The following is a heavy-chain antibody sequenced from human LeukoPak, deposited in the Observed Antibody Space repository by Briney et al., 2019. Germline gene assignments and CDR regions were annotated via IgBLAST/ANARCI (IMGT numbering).Heavy chain of an antibody. V-gene: IGHV1-2*02. CDR1: GYTFTGYY. Sequence: GASVKVSCKASGYTFTGYYMHWVRQAPGQGLEWMGWINPNSGGTNYAQKFQGRVTMTRDMSTSTVYMELSSLRSEDTAVYYCARERIPDTAMDRYDAFDIWGQGTMVTVSS. J-gene: IGHJ3*02. CDR2: INPNSGGT. D-gene: IGHD5-18*01. CDR3: ARERIPDTAMDRYDAFDI.